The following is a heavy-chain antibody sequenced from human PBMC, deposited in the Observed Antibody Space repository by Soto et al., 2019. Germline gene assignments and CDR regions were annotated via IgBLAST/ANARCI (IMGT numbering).Heavy chain of an antibody. Sequence: QVQLVESGGGVVQPGRSLRLSCAASGFTFSSYGMHWVRQAPGKGLEWVAVIWYDGSNKYYADSVKGRFTISRDNSKNTRYLQMNSLRADDTAVYYCARGSREQWLILYYFDYWGQGTLVTVSS. CDR1: GFTFSSYG. D-gene: IGHD6-19*01. CDR2: IWYDGSNK. CDR3: ARGSREQWLILYYFDY. J-gene: IGHJ4*02. V-gene: IGHV3-33*01.